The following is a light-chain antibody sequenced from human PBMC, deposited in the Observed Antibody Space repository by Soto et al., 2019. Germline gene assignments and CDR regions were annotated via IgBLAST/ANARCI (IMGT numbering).Light chain of an antibody. V-gene: IGKV1-33*01. CDR1: QDISNY. Sequence: DIHMTQSPSSLSASVGDRVTITCHSSQDISNYLNWYQQKPGKAPKLLIYDASNLETGVPSRFSGSGSGTDFTFTISSLQPEDIATYYCQQYDSLPFTFGPGTKVDIK. CDR3: QQYDSLPFT. CDR2: DAS. J-gene: IGKJ3*01.